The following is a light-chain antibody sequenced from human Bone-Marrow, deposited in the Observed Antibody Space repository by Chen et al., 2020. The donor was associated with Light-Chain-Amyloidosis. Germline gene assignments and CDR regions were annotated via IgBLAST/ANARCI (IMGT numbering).Light chain of an antibody. CDR3: QVWDRSSDRPV. J-gene: IGLJ3*02. Sequence: SHVLTQPSSVSVAPGQTATIACGGNNIGSTSVHWYQQTPDQAPLLVGYDDSDRPSGIPERLSGSNSGNTATLTISRVEAGDEADYYCQVWDRSSDRPVFGGGTKLTVL. CDR2: DDS. CDR1: NIGSTS. V-gene: IGLV3-21*02.